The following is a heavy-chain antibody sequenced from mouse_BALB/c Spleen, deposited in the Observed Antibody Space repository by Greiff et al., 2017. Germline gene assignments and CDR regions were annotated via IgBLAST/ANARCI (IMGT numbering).Heavy chain of an antibody. CDR2: INSNGGST. J-gene: IGHJ3*01. Sequence: DVKLVESGGGLVQPGGSLKLSCAASGFTFSSYGMSWVRQTPDKRLELVATINSNGGSTYYPDSVKGRFTISRDNAKNTLYLQMSSLKSEDTAMYYCASYDYDRFAYWGQGTLVTVSA. V-gene: IGHV5-6-3*01. D-gene: IGHD2-4*01. CDR3: ASYDYDRFAY. CDR1: GFTFSSYG.